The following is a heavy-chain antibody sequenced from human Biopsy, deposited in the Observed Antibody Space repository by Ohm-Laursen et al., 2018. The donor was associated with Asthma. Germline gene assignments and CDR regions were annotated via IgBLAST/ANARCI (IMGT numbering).Heavy chain of an antibody. D-gene: IGHD3-9*01. Sequence: ASVKVSCKASGYTFINYAIHWVRQAPGQRLEWMGWINAGNGNTKYSQKFQSRVTISRDTSASTAYMDLSSLRSEDTAVYYCARTYYDFLTGQVNDAFATWGQGTMVTVSS. J-gene: IGHJ3*02. V-gene: IGHV1-3*01. CDR1: GYTFINYA. CDR3: ARTYYDFLTGQVNDAFAT. CDR2: INAGNGNT.